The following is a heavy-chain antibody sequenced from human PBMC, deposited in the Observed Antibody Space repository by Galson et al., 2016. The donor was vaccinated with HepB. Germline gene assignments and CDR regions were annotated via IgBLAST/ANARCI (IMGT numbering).Heavy chain of an antibody. V-gene: IGHV2-5*04. CDR3: VFSPYASFSAMNV. D-gene: IGHD2-15*01. J-gene: IGHJ6*02. CDR2: IYWDDDK. CDR1: GFSLSTNGVD. Sequence: PALVKPTQTLTLTCTLSGFSLSTNGVDVGWVRQPPGKPLEWLALIYWDDDKRYSPSLKSRLSITKDTSTNQVVLTMTNMDPVDTGTYYCVFSPYASFSAMNVWGQGTTVIVSS.